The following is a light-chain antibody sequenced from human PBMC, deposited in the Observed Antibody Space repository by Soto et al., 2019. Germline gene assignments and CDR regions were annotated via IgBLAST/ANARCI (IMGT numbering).Light chain of an antibody. Sequence: QSALTQPASVSGSPGQSITISCTGTSSDVGGYNYVSWYQQHPGKAPKLLIYDVTYRPSGVSNRFSGSKSGNTASLTISGLQAEDEADYFCSSYTSGSTLVFGGGTQLTVL. CDR3: SSYTSGSTLV. CDR2: DVT. V-gene: IGLV2-14*01. CDR1: SSDVGGYNY. J-gene: IGLJ2*01.